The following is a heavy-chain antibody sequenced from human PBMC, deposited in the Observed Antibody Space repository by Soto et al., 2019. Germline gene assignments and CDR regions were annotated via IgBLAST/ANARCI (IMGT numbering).Heavy chain of an antibody. CDR3: ARHLGGSYYWSDFDI. Sequence: GESLKISCKCSGYSFTSYWIGWVRQMPGKGLEWMGIIYPGDSDTRYSPSFQGQVTISADKSISTAYLQWSSLKASDTAMYYCARHLGGSYYWSDFDIWGQGTMVTVSS. J-gene: IGHJ3*02. CDR2: IYPGDSDT. D-gene: IGHD1-26*01. CDR1: GYSFTSYW. V-gene: IGHV5-51*01.